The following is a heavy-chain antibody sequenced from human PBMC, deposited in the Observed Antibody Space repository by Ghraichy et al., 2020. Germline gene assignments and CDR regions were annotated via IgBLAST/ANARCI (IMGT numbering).Heavy chain of an antibody. CDR3: ARVNLAFDI. J-gene: IGHJ3*02. V-gene: IGHV3-7*01. CDR2: INQDGSEK. CDR1: GFTFSSYW. Sequence: LSLTCAASGFTFSSYWMSWVRQAPGKGLEWVANINQDGSEKYYVDSVRGRFTISRDNAKDSLYLQMNSLRAEDTTVYYCARVNLAFDIWGQGTMVTVSS.